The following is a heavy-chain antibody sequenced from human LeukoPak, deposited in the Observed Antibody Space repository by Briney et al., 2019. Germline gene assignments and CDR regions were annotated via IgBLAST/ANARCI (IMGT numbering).Heavy chain of an antibody. CDR1: GGTFSSYA. CDR2: IIPIFGTA. D-gene: IGHD3-3*01. J-gene: IGHJ3*02. V-gene: IGHV1-69*05. Sequence: SVKVSCKASGGTFSSYAISWVQQAPGQGLEWMGGIIPIFGTANYAQKFQGRVTITTDESTSTAYMELSSLRSEDTAVYYCARSTTGLRFLEWLNDAFDIWGQGTMVTVSS. CDR3: ARSTTGLRFLEWLNDAFDI.